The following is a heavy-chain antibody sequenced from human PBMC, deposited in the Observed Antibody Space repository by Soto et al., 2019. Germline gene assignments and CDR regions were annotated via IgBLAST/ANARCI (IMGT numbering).Heavy chain of an antibody. V-gene: IGHV3-30-3*01. CDR2: ISYDGSNK. Sequence: GGSLRLSCAASGFTFSSYAMHWVRQAPGKGLEWVAVISYDGSNKYYADSVKGRFTISRDNSKNTLYLQMNSLRAEDTAVYYCARVRRHLYSSSAGPCYYGMDVWGPGTTLAV. CDR1: GFTFSSYA. D-gene: IGHD6-6*01. J-gene: IGHJ6*02. CDR3: ARVRRHLYSSSAGPCYYGMDV.